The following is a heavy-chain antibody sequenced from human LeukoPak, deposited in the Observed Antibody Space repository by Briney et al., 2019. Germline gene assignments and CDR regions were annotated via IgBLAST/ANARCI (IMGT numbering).Heavy chain of an antibody. CDR2: IWYDGSNK. CDR3: ARVVDTAMGT. D-gene: IGHD5-18*01. J-gene: IGHJ5*02. V-gene: IGHV3-33*01. Sequence: EWVAVIWYDGSNKYYADSVKGRFTISRDNSKNTLYLQMNSLRAEDTAVYYCARVVDTAMGTWGQGTLVTVSS.